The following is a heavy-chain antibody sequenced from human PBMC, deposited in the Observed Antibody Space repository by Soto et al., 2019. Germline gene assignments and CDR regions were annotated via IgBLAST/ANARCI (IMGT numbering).Heavy chain of an antibody. CDR2: INHSGST. Sequence: SETLSLTRTVSGGSISSYYWSWIRQPPGKGLEWIGEINHSGSTNYNPSLKSRVTISVDTSKNQFSLKLSSVTAADTAVYYCARGRRRDWFDPWDQGTLVTVSS. J-gene: IGHJ5*02. CDR3: ARGRRRDWFDP. V-gene: IGHV4-34*01. CDR1: GGSISSYY.